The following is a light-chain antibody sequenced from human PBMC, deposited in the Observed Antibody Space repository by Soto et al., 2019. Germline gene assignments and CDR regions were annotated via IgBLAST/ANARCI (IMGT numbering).Light chain of an antibody. CDR3: AAWDDSLNGYV. V-gene: IGLV1-44*01. CDR1: SSNVGSNA. Sequence: QSVLTQPPSASETPGQRVTISCSGSSSNVGSNAVNWYQQLPGTAPKLLIYNNNQRPSGVPARFSGSKSATSASLAISGLQSEDEADYYCAAWDDSLNGYVFGTGTKLTVL. J-gene: IGLJ1*01. CDR2: NNN.